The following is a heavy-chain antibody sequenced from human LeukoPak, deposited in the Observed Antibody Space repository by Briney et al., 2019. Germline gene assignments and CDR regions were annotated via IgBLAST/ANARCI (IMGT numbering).Heavy chain of an antibody. J-gene: IGHJ4*02. Sequence: SETLSLTCTVSGGSISSYYWSWIRQPPGKGLEWIGYIYYSGGTYYNPSLKSRVTISVDTSKNQFSLKLSSVTAADTAVYYCARLEGVVVPGDWGQGTLVTVSS. V-gene: IGHV4-59*12. D-gene: IGHD2-2*01. CDR2: IYYSGGT. CDR3: ARLEGVVVPGD. CDR1: GGSISSYY.